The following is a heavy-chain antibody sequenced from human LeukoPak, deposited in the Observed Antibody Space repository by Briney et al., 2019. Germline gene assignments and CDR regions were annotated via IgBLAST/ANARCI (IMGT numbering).Heavy chain of an antibody. V-gene: IGHV1-18*01. J-gene: IGHJ3*02. CDR3: ARDRRNTGFIDAFDI. CDR2: ISAYNGNT. CDR1: GYTFTGYG. D-gene: IGHD3-9*01. Sequence: ASVKVSCKASGYTFTGYGISWVRQAPGQGLEWMGWISAYNGNTNYAQKLQGRVTMTTDTSTCTAYMELRSLRSDDTAVYYCARDRRNTGFIDAFDIWGQGTMVTVSS.